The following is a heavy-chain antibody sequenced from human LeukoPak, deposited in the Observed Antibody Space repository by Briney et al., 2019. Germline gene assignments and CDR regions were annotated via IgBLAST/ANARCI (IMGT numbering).Heavy chain of an antibody. CDR3: ARYYGSGSYYPTLVDP. J-gene: IGHJ5*02. CDR2: MYCGRT. D-gene: IGHD3-10*01. V-gene: IGHV4-39*07. Sequence: SETLSLTCTVSGGSISSNSYRGWIRQPPGKGLEWIGSMYCGRTYYNPSLKSRVTISVDTSKNQFSLKLSSVTAADTAVYYCARYYGSGSYYPTLVDPWGQGTLVTVSS. CDR1: GGSISSNSY.